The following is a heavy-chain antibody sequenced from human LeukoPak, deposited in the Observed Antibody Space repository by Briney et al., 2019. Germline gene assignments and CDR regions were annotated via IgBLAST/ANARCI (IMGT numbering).Heavy chain of an antibody. CDR2: ISWNSGSI. Sequence: GGSLRLSCAASGFTFDDYAMHWVRQAPGKGLEWVSGISWNSGSIGYADSVKGRFTISRDNAKNSLYLQMNSLRAEDTAVYYCAKSGLGGSSWYSVLYYFDYWGQGTLVTVSS. CDR1: GFTFDDYA. CDR3: AKSGLGGSSWYSVLYYFDY. V-gene: IGHV3-9*01. D-gene: IGHD6-13*01. J-gene: IGHJ4*02.